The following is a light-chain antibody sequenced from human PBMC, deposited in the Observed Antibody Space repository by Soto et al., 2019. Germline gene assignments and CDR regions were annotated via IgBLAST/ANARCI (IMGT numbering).Light chain of an antibody. CDR2: WAS. Sequence: VLTQSPDSLAVSLGGRATIHCRSNQSVLFVSNNKNFLAWYQQKPGQPPKLFLNWASTRESAVPDRFIGGESGTEFTHTISSLHAEDVAVYYCQQCLHAPTFGKGTKVEI. CDR1: QSVLFVSNNKNF. J-gene: IGKJ1*01. CDR3: QQCLHAPT. V-gene: IGKV4-1*01.